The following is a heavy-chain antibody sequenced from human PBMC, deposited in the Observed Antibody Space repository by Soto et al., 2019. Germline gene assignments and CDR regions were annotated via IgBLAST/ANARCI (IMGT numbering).Heavy chain of an antibody. V-gene: IGHV1-58*02. J-gene: IGHJ3*02. Sequence: ASVEVSSKASGSTFTSSAMQWVRQARGQRLEWIGWIVVGSGNTNYAQKFQERVTITRDMSTSTAYMELSSLRSEDTAVYYCAADNYKHQLLPQSDDAFDIWGQGTMVTVSS. D-gene: IGHD2-2*01. CDR2: IVVGSGNT. CDR1: GSTFTSSA. CDR3: AADNYKHQLLPQSDDAFDI.